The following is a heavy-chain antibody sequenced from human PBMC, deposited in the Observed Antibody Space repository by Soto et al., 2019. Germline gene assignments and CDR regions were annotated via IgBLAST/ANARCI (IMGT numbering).Heavy chain of an antibody. V-gene: IGHV3-23*01. Sequence: EVQLLESGGGLVQPGESLRLSCAASGFTFASYAITWVRQAPGKGLEWVSTISGSGDTTYYADSVKGRFTISRDNSKNTLYLQMNGLTAEDTALDYCAKESLDRRTFHTRGQGTMVTVSS. CDR1: GFTFASYA. D-gene: IGHD1-1*01. CDR3: AKESLDRRTFHT. J-gene: IGHJ3*02. CDR2: ISGSGDTT.